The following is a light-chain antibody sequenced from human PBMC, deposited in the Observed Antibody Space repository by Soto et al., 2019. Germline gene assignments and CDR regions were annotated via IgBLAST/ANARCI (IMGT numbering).Light chain of an antibody. CDR3: CLYIGATNYV. CDR2: EGS. J-gene: IGLJ1*01. Sequence: QSVLTQPASVSGSPGQSITISCTGTSSDVGSYNLVSWYQQHPGKAPKLMIYEGSKRPSGVSNRFSGSKSGNTASLTISGLQAEDEADYYCCLYIGATNYVFGTGTKDTVL. CDR1: SSDVGSYNL. V-gene: IGLV2-23*01.